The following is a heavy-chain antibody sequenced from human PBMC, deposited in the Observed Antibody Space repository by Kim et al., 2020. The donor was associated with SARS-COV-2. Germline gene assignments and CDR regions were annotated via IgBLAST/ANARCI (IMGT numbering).Heavy chain of an antibody. CDR3: STPSVAGMSSYGMAV. D-gene: IGHD6-19*01. CDR2: ISSSGSTI. J-gene: IGHJ6*02. Sequence: GGSLRLSCAASGFTFSSYEMNWVRQAPGKGLEWVSYISSSGSTIYYADSVKGRFTISRDNDKNSLYLQMNSLRAEDTAVYYCSTPSVAGMSSYGMAVWGQGTTLTVSS. CDR1: GFTFSSYE. V-gene: IGHV3-48*03.